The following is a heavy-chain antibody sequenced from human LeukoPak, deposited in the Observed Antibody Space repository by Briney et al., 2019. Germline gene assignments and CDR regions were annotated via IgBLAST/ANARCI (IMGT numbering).Heavy chain of an antibody. Sequence: GESLKISCAASGFTFSSYWMSWVRQAPGKGLEWVANIKQDESDKNYVDSVKGRFTISRDNAKNSLYLQMNSLRAEDTAVYYCARDKIEGPTKLDYWGQGILVTVSS. V-gene: IGHV3-7*01. CDR3: ARDKIEGPTKLDY. J-gene: IGHJ4*02. CDR1: GFTFSSYW. CDR2: IKQDESDK. D-gene: IGHD1-1*01.